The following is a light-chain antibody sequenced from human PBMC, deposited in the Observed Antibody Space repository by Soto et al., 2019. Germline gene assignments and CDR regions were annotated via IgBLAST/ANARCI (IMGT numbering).Light chain of an antibody. J-gene: IGLJ1*01. Sequence: QSVLAQPASVSESPGQSITISCTGSSSDIGSYNRVSWYQQPPGTAPKLIIYEVNNRPSGVPDRFSGSKSGNTASLTISGLQAEDEADYYCNSFTTSSTYVFGTGTKVTVL. V-gene: IGLV2-18*02. CDR2: EVN. CDR3: NSFTTSSTYV. CDR1: SSDIGSYNR.